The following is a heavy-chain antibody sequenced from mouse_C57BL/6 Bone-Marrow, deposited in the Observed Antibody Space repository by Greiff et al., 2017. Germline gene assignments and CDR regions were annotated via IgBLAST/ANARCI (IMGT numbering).Heavy chain of an antibody. J-gene: IGHJ4*01. V-gene: IGHV2-9-1*01. CDR2: ILIGGRT. Sequence: VQLLESGPGLVAPSQRLSLPCPVSGFSLPTSAISWVRQPPGKCLAWLGLILIGGRTNSNSSLKSRLCPSKDNSKSQVFLKMNSLQTDDTARYYCARRYYAMDYWGKGTTVTVSS. CDR3: ARRYYAMDY. CDR1: GFSLPTSA.